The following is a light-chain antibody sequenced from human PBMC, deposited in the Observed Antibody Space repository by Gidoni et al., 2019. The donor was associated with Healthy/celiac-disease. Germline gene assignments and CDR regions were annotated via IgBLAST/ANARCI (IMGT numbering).Light chain of an antibody. V-gene: IGKV1-27*01. CDR2: AAS. Sequence: DIQMTQSPSSLSASVGDRVTITCRASQGISNYLAWYQQKPGKVPKLLIYAASTLQSGVPSRFSGSGSGTDFTLTISSLQPEDVATYYCHLGTFXQXTKVEIK. CDR3: HLGT. J-gene: IGKJ1*01. CDR1: QGISNY.